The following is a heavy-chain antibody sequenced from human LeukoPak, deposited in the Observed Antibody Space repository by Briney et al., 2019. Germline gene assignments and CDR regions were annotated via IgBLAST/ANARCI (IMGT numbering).Heavy chain of an antibody. J-gene: IGHJ4*02. Sequence: GESLKISCKGSGYTFTTYWIGWVRQMPGKGLEWMGIIYPSDSDPRYSPSFQGQVTISADTSISTACLQWSSLKASDSAMYYCVRHGLGSSWFGFDYWGQGTLVTVSS. CDR3: VRHGLGSSWFGFDY. CDR1: GYTFTTYW. V-gene: IGHV5-51*01. CDR2: IYPSDSDP. D-gene: IGHD6-13*01.